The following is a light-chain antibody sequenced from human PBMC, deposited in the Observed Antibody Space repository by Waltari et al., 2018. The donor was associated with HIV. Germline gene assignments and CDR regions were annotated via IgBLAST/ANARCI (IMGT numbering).Light chain of an antibody. J-gene: IGLJ2*01. V-gene: IGLV1-51*01. CDR3: GTWDSSLSAVV. CDR1: SSNIGNNY. Sequence: QSVLTQPPSVSAAPGQKVTISCSGSSSNIGNNYVSWYQQLPGTAPKLLIYDNKKRPSGVPDRFSGSKSGTSATLGITGLQTGDEADYYCGTWDSSLSAVVFGGATKLTVL. CDR2: DNK.